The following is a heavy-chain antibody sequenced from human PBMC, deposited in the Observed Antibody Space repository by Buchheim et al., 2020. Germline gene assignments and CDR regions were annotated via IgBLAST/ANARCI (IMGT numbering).Heavy chain of an antibody. Sequence: EVQLLESGGGLEQSGGSLRLSCAASGFCFSTYAMTWVRQAPGKGLEWVSDISGGGGSTYYADSVKGRFTISRDNSSNALYLQMDSLEAEETAIYYCAKLGGGAGSYIDSWGQGTL. CDR1: GFCFSTYA. CDR3: AKLGGGAGSYIDS. V-gene: IGHV3-23*01. D-gene: IGHD3-10*01. CDR2: ISGGGGST. J-gene: IGHJ4*02.